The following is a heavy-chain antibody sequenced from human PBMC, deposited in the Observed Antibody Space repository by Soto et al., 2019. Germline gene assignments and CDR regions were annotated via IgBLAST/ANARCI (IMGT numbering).Heavy chain of an antibody. V-gene: IGHV4-31*03. CDR3: AREPLGIHYWFDP. D-gene: IGHD5-18*01. CDR1: GGSISSGGYY. CDR2: IYYSGST. J-gene: IGHJ5*02. Sequence: QVQLQESGPGLVKPSQTLSLTCTVSGGSISSGGYYWSWIRQHPGKGLEWIGYIYYSGSTYYNPSHKSRVTISVDTSKDQFPLKLSSVAAADTAVYYCAREPLGIHYWFDPWGQGTLVTVSS.